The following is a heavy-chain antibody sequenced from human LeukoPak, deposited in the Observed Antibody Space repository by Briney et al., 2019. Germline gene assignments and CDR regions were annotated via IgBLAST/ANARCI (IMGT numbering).Heavy chain of an antibody. V-gene: IGHV4-59*12. CDR3: ASLITTQWFGELLYPNHDAFDI. J-gene: IGHJ3*02. D-gene: IGHD3-10*01. Sequence: SETLSLTCTVSGGSISSYYWSWIRQPPGKGLEWIGYIYYSGSTNYNPSLKSRVTISVDTSKNQFSLKLSSVTAADTAVYYCASLITTQWFGELLYPNHDAFDIWGQGTMVTVSS. CDR1: GGSISSYY. CDR2: IYYSGST.